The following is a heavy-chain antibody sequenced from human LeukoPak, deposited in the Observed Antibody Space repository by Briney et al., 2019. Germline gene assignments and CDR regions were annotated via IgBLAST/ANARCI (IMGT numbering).Heavy chain of an antibody. CDR1: GFTFSRYS. D-gene: IGHD6-19*01. V-gene: IGHV3-30*18. CDR3: AKDRSSGWYSFQH. J-gene: IGHJ1*01. Sequence: GESPRLSCAASGFTFSRYSMHWVRQAPGKGLEWVAVISYDGSNKYYADSVKGRFTISRDNSKNTLYLQMNSLRPEDTAVYYCAKDRSSGWYSFQHWGQGTLVSVSS. CDR2: ISYDGSNK.